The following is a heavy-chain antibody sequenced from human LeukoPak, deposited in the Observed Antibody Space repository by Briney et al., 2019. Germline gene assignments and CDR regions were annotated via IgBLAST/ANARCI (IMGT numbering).Heavy chain of an antibody. J-gene: IGHJ4*02. Sequence: GGSLRLSCAASGFAFSSYSMNWVRQAPGKGLEWVSYITSSSSAIYYADSVKGRFTISRDNAKNSLYLQMNSLRAEDTDVYYCARNSIAARPLDYWGQGTLVTVSS. CDR1: GFAFSSYS. CDR3: ARNSIAARPLDY. V-gene: IGHV3-48*01. D-gene: IGHD6-6*01. CDR2: ITSSSSAI.